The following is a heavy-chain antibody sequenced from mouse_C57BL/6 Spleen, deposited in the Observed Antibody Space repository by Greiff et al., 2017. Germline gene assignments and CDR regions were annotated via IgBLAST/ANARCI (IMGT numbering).Heavy chain of an antibody. Sequence: VKLMESGPGLVAPSHCLSITCTVSGFSLTSYGVSWVRQPPGKGLEWLGVIWGDGSTNYHSALISRMSISKDNSKSQVFLKLNRLQTDDTATYYCAKGGDYYGNYFYAMDYWGQGTSVTVSS. CDR1: GFSLTSYG. CDR2: IWGDGST. V-gene: IGHV2-3*01. CDR3: AKGGDYYGNYFYAMDY. D-gene: IGHD2-1*01. J-gene: IGHJ4*01.